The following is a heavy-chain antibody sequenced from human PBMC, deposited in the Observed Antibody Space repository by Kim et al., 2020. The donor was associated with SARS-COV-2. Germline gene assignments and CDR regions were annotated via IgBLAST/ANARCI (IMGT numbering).Heavy chain of an antibody. CDR3: AKVGYDWSIDY. CDR1: GFSFSNNW. CDR2: IDSDGSIT. V-gene: IGHV3-74*01. D-gene: IGHD3-9*01. J-gene: IGHJ4*02. Sequence: GGSLRLSCAASGFSFSNNWMYWVRQAPGKGLVWVSRIDSDGSITNYADSVKGRFIISRENGKNTLYLQMKSLRAEDTDVYYCAKVGYDWSIDYWGQGTLVTVAS.